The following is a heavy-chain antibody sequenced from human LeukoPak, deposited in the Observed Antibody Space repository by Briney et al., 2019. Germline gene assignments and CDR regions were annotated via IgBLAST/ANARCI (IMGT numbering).Heavy chain of an antibody. CDR1: GYTFTSYY. CDR2: INPSGGST. CDR3: ASLERVVAYYDFWSGYYPPSDYYGMDV. Sequence: ASVKVSCKASGYTFTSYYMHWVRQAPGQGLEKMGIINPSGGSTSYAQKFQGRVTMTRDTSTSTVYMELSSLRSEDTAVYYCASLERVVAYYDFWSGYYPPSDYYGMDVWGQGTTVTVSS. D-gene: IGHD3-3*01. V-gene: IGHV1-46*01. J-gene: IGHJ6*02.